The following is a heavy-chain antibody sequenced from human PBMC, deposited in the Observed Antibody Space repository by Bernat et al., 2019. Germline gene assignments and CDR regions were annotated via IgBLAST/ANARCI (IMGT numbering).Heavy chain of an antibody. J-gene: IGHJ6*02. CDR1: GFTFSSYS. D-gene: IGHD1-7*01. V-gene: IGHV3-48*01. CDR2: ISSSSSTI. Sequence: EVQLVESGGGLVQPGGSLRLSCAASGFTFSSYSMNWVRQAPGKGLEWVSYISSSSSTIYYADEVKCRFTISRDNAKHSLYLQMNSLRAEDTAVYYCAREDDWHYSGFYYYYGMDVWGQGTTVTVFS. CDR3: AREDDWHYSGFYYYYGMDV.